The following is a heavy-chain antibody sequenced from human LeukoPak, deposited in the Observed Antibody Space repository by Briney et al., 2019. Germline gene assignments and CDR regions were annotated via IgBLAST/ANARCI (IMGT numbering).Heavy chain of an antibody. CDR2: ISSSSSYI. CDR3: AREYGYNSACSDY. CDR1: GXTFSSYS. D-gene: IGHD6-19*01. Sequence: PGESLTLSCAASGXTFSSYSVNWVRQAPGKGLEWVSSISSSSSYIYYADSVKGRFTIYRDNAKNSLYLQMNSLRAEDTAVYYCAREYGYNSACSDYWGQGTLVTVSS. V-gene: IGHV3-21*01. J-gene: IGHJ4*02.